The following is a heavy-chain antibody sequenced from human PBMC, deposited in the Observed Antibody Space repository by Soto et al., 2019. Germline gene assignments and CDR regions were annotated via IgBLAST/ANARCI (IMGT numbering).Heavy chain of an antibody. J-gene: IGHJ4*02. Sequence: EVQLLESGGGLVQPGGSLRLSCAASGFTFSSYAMSWVRQAPGKGLEWVSAISGSGGSTYYADSVKGRFTISRDNSKNTLYLQMNSVSAEDTAVYYCAKVRGYSYGPDDYWGQGSLVTVSS. CDR1: GFTFSSYA. CDR3: AKVRGYSYGPDDY. V-gene: IGHV3-23*01. CDR2: ISGSGGST. D-gene: IGHD5-18*01.